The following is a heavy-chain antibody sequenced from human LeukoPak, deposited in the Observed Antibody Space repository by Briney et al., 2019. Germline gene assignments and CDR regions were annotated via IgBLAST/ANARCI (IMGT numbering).Heavy chain of an antibody. CDR1: GFTFTSSA. Sequence: SVKVSCKASGFTFTSSAVQWVRQARGQRLEWIGWIVVGSGNTNYAQKFQERVTITRDMSTSTAYMELSSLRSEDSAVYYCAARMYSYGYTDFDYWGQGTLVTVSS. V-gene: IGHV1-58*01. CDR3: AARMYSYGYTDFDY. CDR2: IVVGSGNT. D-gene: IGHD5-18*01. J-gene: IGHJ4*02.